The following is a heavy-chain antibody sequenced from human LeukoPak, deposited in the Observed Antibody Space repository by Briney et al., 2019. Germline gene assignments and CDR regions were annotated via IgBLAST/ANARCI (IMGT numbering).Heavy chain of an antibody. CDR1: GYNLASYW. CDR2: IYPGDSDT. D-gene: IGHD3-22*01. CDR3: ASPSYDSSGYPYY. V-gene: IGHV5-51*01. Sequence: KSGESLKISCKGSGYNLASYWIAWVRQMPGKGLEWMGIIYPGDSDTRYSPSFQGQVTISADKSISTAYLQWSSLKASDTAMYYCASPSYDSSGYPYYWGQGTLVTVSS. J-gene: IGHJ4*02.